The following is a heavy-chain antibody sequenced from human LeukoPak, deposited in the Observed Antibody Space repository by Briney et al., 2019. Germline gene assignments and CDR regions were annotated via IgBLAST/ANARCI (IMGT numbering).Heavy chain of an antibody. J-gene: IGHJ4*02. Sequence: SETLSLTCTVSGGPISSYYWSWIRQPPGKGLEWIGYIYYSGSTNYNPSLKSRVTISVDTSKNQFSLKLSSVTAADTAVYYCASSARTGFWSGYFDYWGQGTLVTVSS. CDR2: IYYSGST. V-gene: IGHV4-59*08. CDR3: ASSARTGFWSGYFDY. D-gene: IGHD3-3*01. CDR1: GGPISSYY.